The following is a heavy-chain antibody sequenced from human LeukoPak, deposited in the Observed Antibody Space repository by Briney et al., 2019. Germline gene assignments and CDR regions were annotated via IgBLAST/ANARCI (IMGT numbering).Heavy chain of an antibody. CDR3: AREGLVRGVTALDY. CDR2: IYYSGSI. D-gene: IGHD3-10*01. Sequence: SETLSLTCTGSGDSIDPYKWSWIRQPPGKGLEWIGYIYYSGSINYNPSLKSRVTISVDTSKNQFSLKLSSVTAADTAVYYCAREGLVRGVTALDYWGQGTLVTVSS. CDR1: GDSIDPYK. V-gene: IGHV4-59*01. J-gene: IGHJ4*02.